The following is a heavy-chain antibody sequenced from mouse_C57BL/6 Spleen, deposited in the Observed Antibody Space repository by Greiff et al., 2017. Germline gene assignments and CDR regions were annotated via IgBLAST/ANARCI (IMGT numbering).Heavy chain of an antibody. CDR3: SRDRGYDDDPAWFAY. V-gene: IGHV3-6*01. CDR2: ISYDGSN. Sequence: LMESGPGLVKPSQSLSLTCSVTGYSITSGYYWNWIRQFPGNKLEWMGYISYDGSNNYNPSLKNRISITRDTSKNQFFLKLNSVTTEDTATYYCSRDRGYDDDPAWFAYWGQGTLVTVSA. D-gene: IGHD2-2*01. CDR1: GYSITSGYY. J-gene: IGHJ3*01.